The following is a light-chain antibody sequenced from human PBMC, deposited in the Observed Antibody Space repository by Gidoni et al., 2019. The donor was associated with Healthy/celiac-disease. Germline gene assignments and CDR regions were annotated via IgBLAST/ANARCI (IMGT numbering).Light chain of an antibody. V-gene: IGKV1-39*01. Sequence: DIQMTQPPSSLSASVGDRVTITCRASQSISSYLNWYQQKPGKAPKLLIYAASSLQSGVPSRFSGGGSGKDFTLTISSLQPEDFATYYCQQSYSTPRTFGQGTKVEIK. CDR1: QSISSY. J-gene: IGKJ1*01. CDR2: AAS. CDR3: QQSYSTPRT.